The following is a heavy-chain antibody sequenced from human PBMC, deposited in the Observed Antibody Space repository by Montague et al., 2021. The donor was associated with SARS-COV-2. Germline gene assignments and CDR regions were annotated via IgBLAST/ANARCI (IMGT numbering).Heavy chain of an antibody. Sequence: SETLSLTCTVSGYSISSGYYWGWIRQPPGKGLEWIGSIYHSGSTXYNPSLKSRVTISVDTSNNQFSLMLSSVTAADTAVYYCARSQDCSTTSCHFDYWGQGTLVTVSS. D-gene: IGHD2-2*01. CDR3: ARSQDCSTTSCHFDY. CDR2: IYHSGST. J-gene: IGHJ4*02. V-gene: IGHV4-38-2*02. CDR1: GYSISSGYY.